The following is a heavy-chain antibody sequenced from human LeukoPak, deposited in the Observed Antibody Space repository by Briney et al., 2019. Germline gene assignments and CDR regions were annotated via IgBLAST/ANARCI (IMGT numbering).Heavy chain of an antibody. J-gene: IGHJ4*02. D-gene: IGHD3-3*01. Sequence: SQTLSLTCTVSGVSLSSGSYYWSWIRQPAGKGLEWFGRIYNSGSTNYNPSLESRVTISVDTSKNQFSLKLSSVSAADTAVYYCARASAEWPFLNPFDYWGQGTLVTVSS. V-gene: IGHV4-61*02. CDR3: ARASAEWPFLNPFDY. CDR2: IYNSGST. CDR1: GVSLSSGSYY.